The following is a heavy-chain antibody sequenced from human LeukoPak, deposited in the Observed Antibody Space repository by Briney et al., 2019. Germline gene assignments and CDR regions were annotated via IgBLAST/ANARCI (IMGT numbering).Heavy chain of an antibody. Sequence: PSETLSLTCAVYGGSFSGYYWSWIRQPPGKGLEWIGEINHSGSTNYNPSLKSRVTISVDRSKNQFSLKLSSVTAADTAVYYCASTYDSSGYYTARAEYFQHWGQGTLVTVSS. V-gene: IGHV4-34*01. CDR1: GGSFSGYY. J-gene: IGHJ1*01. D-gene: IGHD3-22*01. CDR2: INHSGST. CDR3: ASTYDSSGYYTARAEYFQH.